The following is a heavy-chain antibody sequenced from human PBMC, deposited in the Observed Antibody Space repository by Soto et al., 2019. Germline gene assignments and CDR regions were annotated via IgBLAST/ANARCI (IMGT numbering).Heavy chain of an antibody. J-gene: IGHJ4*02. CDR1: GFTFSSYA. Sequence: GGSLRLSCAASGFTFSSYAMSWVRQAPGKGLEWVSAISGSGGSIYYADSVKGRFTISRDNSKNTLYLQMNSLRAEDTAVYYCAKEGSWYSSSWYDYWGQGTLVTVSS. V-gene: IGHV3-23*01. D-gene: IGHD6-13*01. CDR3: AKEGSWYSSSWYDY. CDR2: ISGSGGSI.